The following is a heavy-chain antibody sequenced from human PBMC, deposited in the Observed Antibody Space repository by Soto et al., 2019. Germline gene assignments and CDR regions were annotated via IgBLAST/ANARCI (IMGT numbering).Heavy chain of an antibody. J-gene: IGHJ6*02. Sequence: QVQLVESGGGLVKPGGSLRLSCAASGFSFSDSYMSWVRQAPGKGLEWVSYISGTSGYTGYADSVKGRFTISRDNAKNSLYLPMNSLRVEDTAVYYCARDRGGYGPPDVWGQGTTVTVSS. CDR1: GFSFSDSY. D-gene: IGHD3-10*01. CDR2: ISGTSGYT. V-gene: IGHV3-11*06. CDR3: ARDRGGYGPPDV.